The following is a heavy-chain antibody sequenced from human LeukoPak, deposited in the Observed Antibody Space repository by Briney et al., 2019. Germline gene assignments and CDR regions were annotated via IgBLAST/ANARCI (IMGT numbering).Heavy chain of an antibody. V-gene: IGHV4-39*07. D-gene: IGHD2-15*01. CDR3: ARERDIVVVVAADYWFDP. CDR1: GGSISSSSYY. J-gene: IGHJ5*02. CDR2: IYYSGST. Sequence: SETLSLTCTVSGGSISSSSYYWGWIRQPPGKGLEWIGSIYYSGSTYYNPSLKIRVTISVDTSKNQFSLKLSSVTAADTAVYYCARERDIVVVVAADYWFDPWGQGTLVTVSS.